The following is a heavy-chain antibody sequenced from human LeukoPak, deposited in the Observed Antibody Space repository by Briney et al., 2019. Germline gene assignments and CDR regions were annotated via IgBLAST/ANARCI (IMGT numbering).Heavy chain of an antibody. J-gene: IGHJ4*02. Sequence: ASVKVSCKASGYTFTSYGISWVRQAPGQGLEWMGWISAYNGNTNYAQKLQGRVTMTTDTSTSTAYMELRSLRSDDTAVYYCARDPPLRRIAARPAHNHLDYWGQGTLVTVSS. CDR3: ARDPPLRRIAARPAHNHLDY. CDR1: GYTFTSYG. V-gene: IGHV1-18*01. D-gene: IGHD6-6*01. CDR2: ISAYNGNT.